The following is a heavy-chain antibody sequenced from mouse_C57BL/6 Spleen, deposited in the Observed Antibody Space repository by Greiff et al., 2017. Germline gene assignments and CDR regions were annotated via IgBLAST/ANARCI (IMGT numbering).Heavy chain of an antibody. D-gene: IGHD1-1*01. CDR2: IDPSDSYT. J-gene: IGHJ2*01. Sequence: QVQLQQPGAELVSPGTSVKLSCKASGYTFTSSWMHWVKQRPGQGLEWIGVIDPSDSYTNYNQKFKGKATLTVDTSSSTAYMQLSSLTSEDSAVYYCARYEGYYGFFDYWGQGTTLTVSS. V-gene: IGHV1-59*01. CDR3: ARYEGYYGFFDY. CDR1: GYTFTSSW.